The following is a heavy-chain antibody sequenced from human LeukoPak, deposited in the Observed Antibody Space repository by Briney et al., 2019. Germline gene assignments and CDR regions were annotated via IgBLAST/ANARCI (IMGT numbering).Heavy chain of an antibody. J-gene: IGHJ5*02. CDR3: ARTYSNYDWFDP. Sequence: GASVKVSCKASGYAFTHYYIHWVRQAHGQGLEWMGMIYPSGGGTNYAQNLQGRVTMTRDTSTSTVYMEPNSLRSEDTAVYYCARTYSNYDWFDPWGQGTLVTVSS. V-gene: IGHV1-46*01. CDR2: IYPSGGGT. D-gene: IGHD4-11*01. CDR1: GYAFTHYY.